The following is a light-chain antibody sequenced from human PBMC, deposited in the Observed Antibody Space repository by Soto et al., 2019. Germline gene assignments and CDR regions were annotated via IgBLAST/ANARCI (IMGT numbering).Light chain of an antibody. Sequence: DVQSTPSPSYLSASVGDRVTITCRASQGISSFLAWYQQLPGKVPKLLIYSASTLQSGVPSRFSGSGSGTDFTLTISSLQPEDVATYYCQKYNSAPLTFGGGTKVDIK. V-gene: IGKV1-27*01. CDR3: QKYNSAPLT. CDR1: QGISSF. J-gene: IGKJ4*01. CDR2: SAS.